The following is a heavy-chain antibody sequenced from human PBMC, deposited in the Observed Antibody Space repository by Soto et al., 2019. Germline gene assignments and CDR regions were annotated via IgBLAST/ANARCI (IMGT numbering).Heavy chain of an antibody. Sequence: EVQLVESGGGLVQPGRSLRLSCADSGFAFDDYAMHWVRQAPGKGLEWVSGLSWNSGSIDYADSVKGRFTISRDNAKNSRYLQMNSLRAEDTALYYCAKYDLAGTHAFDIWGQGTTVTVSS. CDR3: AKYDLAGTHAFDI. CDR1: GFAFDDYA. V-gene: IGHV3-9*01. J-gene: IGHJ3*02. D-gene: IGHD1-1*01. CDR2: LSWNSGSI.